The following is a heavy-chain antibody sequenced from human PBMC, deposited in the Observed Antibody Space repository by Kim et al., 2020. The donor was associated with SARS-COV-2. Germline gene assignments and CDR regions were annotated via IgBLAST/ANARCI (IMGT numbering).Heavy chain of an antibody. CDR3: ASPGVIGGMDV. CDR2: IWYDGSNK. Sequence: GGSLRLSCAASGFTFSSYGMHWVRQAPGKGLEWVAVIWYDGSNKYYADSVKGRFTISRDNSKNTLYLQMNSLRAEDTAVYYCASPGVIGGMDVWGQGTTVTVSS. CDR1: GFTFSSYG. D-gene: IGHD3-10*01. V-gene: IGHV3-33*01. J-gene: IGHJ6*02.